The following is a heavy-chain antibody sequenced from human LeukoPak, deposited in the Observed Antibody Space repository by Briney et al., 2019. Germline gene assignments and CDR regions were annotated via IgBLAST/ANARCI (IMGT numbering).Heavy chain of an antibody. V-gene: IGHV1-69*13. D-gene: IGHD3-22*01. CDR1: GGTFSSYA. Sequence: SVKVSCKASGGTFSSYAISWVRQAPGQGLEWMGGIIPIFGTANYAQKFQGRVTITADESTSTAYMELSSPRSEDTAVYYCAIFRGGYDSSGYYPYYFDYWGQGTLVTVSS. CDR3: AIFRGGYDSSGYYPYYFDY. J-gene: IGHJ4*02. CDR2: IIPIFGTA.